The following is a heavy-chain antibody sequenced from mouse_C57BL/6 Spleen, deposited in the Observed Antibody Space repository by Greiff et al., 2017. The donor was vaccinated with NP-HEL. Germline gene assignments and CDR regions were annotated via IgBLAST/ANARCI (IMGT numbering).Heavy chain of an antibody. D-gene: IGHD2-4*01. CDR3: ARVYYDYDPFAY. V-gene: IGHV1-55*01. CDR2: IYPGSGST. Sequence: QVQLQQPGAELVKPGASAKMSCKASGYTFTSYWITWVKQRPGQGLEWIGDIYPGSGSTNYNEKFKSKATLTVDTSSSTAYMQLSSLTSEDSAVYYCARVYYDYDPFAYWGQGTLVTVSA. J-gene: IGHJ3*01. CDR1: GYTFTSYW.